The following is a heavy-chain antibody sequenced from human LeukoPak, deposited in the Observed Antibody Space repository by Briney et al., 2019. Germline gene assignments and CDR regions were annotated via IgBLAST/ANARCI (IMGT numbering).Heavy chain of an antibody. J-gene: IGHJ4*02. V-gene: IGHV3-21*01. Sequence: PGGSLRLSCAASGFTFSSYSMNWVRQAPGKGLEWVSSISNTAGYIYYADSVKGRFTISRDNAKNSLYLQMNSLRVEDTAVYFCAKDTAMVRPDYFDYWGQGTLVTVS. CDR2: ISNTAGYI. D-gene: IGHD5-18*01. CDR1: GFTFSSYS. CDR3: AKDTAMVRPDYFDY.